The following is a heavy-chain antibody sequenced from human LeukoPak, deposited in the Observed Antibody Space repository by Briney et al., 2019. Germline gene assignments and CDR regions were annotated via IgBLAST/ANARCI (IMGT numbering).Heavy chain of an antibody. CDR1: GFTVSSNY. D-gene: IGHD3-10*01. CDR3: AREWRYYGSGSQSHDAFDI. Sequence: GGSLRLSCAASGFTVSSNYMSWVRQAPGKGLEWVSVIYSGGSTYYADSVKGRFTISRDNSKNTLYLQMNSLRAEDTAVYYCAREWRYYGSGSQSHDAFDIWGQGTMVTVSS. J-gene: IGHJ3*02. V-gene: IGHV3-66*01. CDR2: IYSGGST.